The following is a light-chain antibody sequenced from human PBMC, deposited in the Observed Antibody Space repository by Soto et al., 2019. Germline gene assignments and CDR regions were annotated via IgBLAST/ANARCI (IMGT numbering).Light chain of an antibody. V-gene: IGKV3-11*01. J-gene: IGKJ2*01. CDR1: QSVGTF. CDR2: DAS. CDR3: QQYGSSQYT. Sequence: EIVLTQSPATLSLSPGERATLSCRASQSVGTFFAWYQQKPGQAPRLLIYDASNRATGIPARFSGSGSGTDFTLTISRLEPEDFAIYYCQQYGSSQYTFGQGTKVDIK.